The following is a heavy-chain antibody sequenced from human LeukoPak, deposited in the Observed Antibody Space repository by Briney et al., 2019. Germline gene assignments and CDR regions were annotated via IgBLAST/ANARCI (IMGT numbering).Heavy chain of an antibody. V-gene: IGHV4-59*01. CDR3: ARVVGYYYYFDY. Sequence: PSETLSLTCTVSGGSISSYYWSWIRQPPGKGLEWIGYIYYSGSTNYNPSLKSRVTISVDTSKNQFSLKLSSVTAADTAVYYCARVVGYYYYFDYWGRGTLVTVSS. CDR1: GGSISSYY. D-gene: IGHD2/OR15-2a*01. CDR2: IYYSGST. J-gene: IGHJ4*02.